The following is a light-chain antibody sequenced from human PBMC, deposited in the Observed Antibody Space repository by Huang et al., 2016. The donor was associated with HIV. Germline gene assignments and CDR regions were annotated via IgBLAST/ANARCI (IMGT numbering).Light chain of an antibody. CDR2: AAS. V-gene: IGKV1-NL1*01. CDR1: QDIRSS. Sequence: DIQMTQSPSSLSASLGDRVTITCRAIQDIRSSLAWYQQKPGKAPKLLLFAASRLESGVPSRFSGSGSGTDYTLTISSLQPEDFATYYCQQYYTTPRDTFGQGTRLAIK. J-gene: IGKJ5*01. CDR3: QQYYTTPRDT.